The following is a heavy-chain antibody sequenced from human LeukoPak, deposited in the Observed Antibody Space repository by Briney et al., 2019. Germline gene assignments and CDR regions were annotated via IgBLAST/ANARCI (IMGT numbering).Heavy chain of an antibody. Sequence: GGSLRLSCAASGFTFSSYGMHWVRQAPGKGLEWVAVIWYDGSNKYYADSVKGRFTISRDNSKNTLYLQMNSLRAEDTVVYYCAKNGGLAARRWNYFDYWGQGTLVTVSS. D-gene: IGHD6-6*01. CDR3: AKNGGLAARRWNYFDY. CDR1: GFTFSSYG. J-gene: IGHJ4*02. CDR2: IWYDGSNK. V-gene: IGHV3-33*06.